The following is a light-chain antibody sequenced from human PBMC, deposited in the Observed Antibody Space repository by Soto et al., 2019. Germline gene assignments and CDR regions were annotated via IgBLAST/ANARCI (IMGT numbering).Light chain of an antibody. J-gene: IGLJ3*02. CDR2: LEGSGSY. V-gene: IGLV4-60*02. CDR3: ETWDSNTRRWV. Sequence: QLVLTQSSSASASLGSSVKLTCTLSSGHSSYIIAWHQQQPGKAPRYLMKLEGSGSYNKGSGVPDRFSGSSSGADRYLTISNLQFEDEADYYCETWDSNTRRWVFGGGTKLTVL. CDR1: SGHSSYI.